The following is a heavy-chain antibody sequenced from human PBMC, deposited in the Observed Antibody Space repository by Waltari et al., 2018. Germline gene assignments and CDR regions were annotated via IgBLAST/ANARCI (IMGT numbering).Heavy chain of an antibody. CDR2: TDCRSKWYS. D-gene: IGHD3-16*01. J-gene: IGHJ4*02. CDR1: GDSVSSNSAA. Sequence: QVQLQQSGPGLLKPSQTLSLNCDISGDSVSSNSAAWNWIRQSPSRGLEWLGRTDCRSKWYSDDAVSLKSRITISPDTSKTHFSLQLNSVTPEDTAIYYCARAESLGGCYYWGQGTLVTVST. CDR3: ARAESLGGCYY. V-gene: IGHV6-1*01.